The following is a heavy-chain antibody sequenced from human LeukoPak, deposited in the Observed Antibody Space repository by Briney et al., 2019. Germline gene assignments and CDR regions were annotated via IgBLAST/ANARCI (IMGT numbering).Heavy chain of an antibody. CDR2: IYHSGST. CDR1: GGSISSGDYY. CDR3: AREFDFNYDYVWGSPVGRYFDY. Sequence: SQTLSLTCTVSGGSISSGDYYWSWIRQPPGKGLEWIGYIYHSGSTYYNPSLKSRVTISVDTSKNQFSLKLSSVTAADTAVYYCAREFDFNYDYVWGSPVGRYFDYWGQGTLVTVSS. V-gene: IGHV4-30-4*01. J-gene: IGHJ4*02. D-gene: IGHD3-16*01.